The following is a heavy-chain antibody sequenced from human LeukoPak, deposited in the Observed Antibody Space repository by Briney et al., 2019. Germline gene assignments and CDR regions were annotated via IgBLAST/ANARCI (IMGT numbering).Heavy chain of an antibody. J-gene: IGHJ4*02. V-gene: IGHV3-7*01. D-gene: IGHD6-19*01. CDR3: ARSSIAVAGKPFDY. CDR1: GFTFSSYW. CDR2: IKQDGSEK. Sequence: GGSLRLCCAASGFTFSSYWMRWVRQARGKVLELVANIKQDGSEKYYVDSVKGRFTISRDNAKNSLYLQMNSLRAEDTAVYSCARSSIAVAGKPFDYWGQGTLVTVSS.